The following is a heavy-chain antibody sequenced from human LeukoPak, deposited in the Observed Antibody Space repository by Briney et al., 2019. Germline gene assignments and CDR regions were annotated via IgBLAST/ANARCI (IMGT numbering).Heavy chain of an antibody. CDR2: IIPIFGTA. V-gene: IGHV1-69*06. Sequence: SVKVSCKASGGTFSSYAISWVRQAPGQGLEWMGGIIPIFGTANYAQKFQGRVTITADKSTSTAYMELSSLRPDDTAVYYCARDHEKAFDIWGQGTMVTVSS. CDR1: GGTFSSYA. J-gene: IGHJ3*02. CDR3: ARDHEKAFDI.